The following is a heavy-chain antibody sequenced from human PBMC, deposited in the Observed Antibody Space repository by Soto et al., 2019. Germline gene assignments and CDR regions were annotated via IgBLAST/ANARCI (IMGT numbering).Heavy chain of an antibody. D-gene: IGHD3-22*01. J-gene: IGHJ4*01. CDR3: TTDSYITSIIVRFDY. Sequence: NPGGSLRLSCAASGFTFSNAWINWVRQTPGKGLEWVGRVKSKTDGGTTDFAAPVKGRFAISRDDSKNMVYLEMNSLKTEDTAIYYCTTDSYITSIIVRFDYWGHGT. CDR1: GFTFSNAW. CDR2: VKSKTDGGTT. V-gene: IGHV3-15*07.